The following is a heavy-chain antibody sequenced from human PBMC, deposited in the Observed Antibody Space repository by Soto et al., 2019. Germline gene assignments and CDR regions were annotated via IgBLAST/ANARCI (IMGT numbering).Heavy chain of an antibody. Sequence: EVQLVESGGGLAKPGGSLRLSCAASQLTVSNAWMTWGRQAPGKGPEWVGNIKSEEYGGTTEYAAPVSGRFIISRDDSKNTVSLQMNSLKSEDTAVYYCSPKNGYVAPTEYWGQGTLGTVSS. CDR2: IKSEEYGGTT. D-gene: IGHD6-13*01. V-gene: IGHV3-15*01. CDR3: SPKNGYVAPTEY. J-gene: IGHJ4*02. CDR1: QLTVSNAW.